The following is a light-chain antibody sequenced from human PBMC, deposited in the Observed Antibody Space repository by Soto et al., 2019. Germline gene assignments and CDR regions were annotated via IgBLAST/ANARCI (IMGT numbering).Light chain of an antibody. V-gene: IGKV3-15*01. CDR3: QQYDNWPMYT. CDR2: GTS. Sequence: EILMTQSPATLSVSPGERVTLSCRASQSVSDNLAWYQHKPGQAPRLLIYGTSTRATGIPARSRGSGSGTEFTLTISSLQSEDFAVYYCQQYDNWPMYTFGQGTKLEIK. J-gene: IGKJ2*01. CDR1: QSVSDN.